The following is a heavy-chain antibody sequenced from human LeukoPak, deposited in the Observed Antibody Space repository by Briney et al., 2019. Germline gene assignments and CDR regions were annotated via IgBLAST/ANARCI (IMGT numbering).Heavy chain of an antibody. D-gene: IGHD2-15*01. Sequence: GGSLRLSCAASGFTFDDYTMHWVRQAPGKGLEWVSLISWDGGSTYYADSVKGRFTISRDNSKNSLYLQMNSLRTEDTALYYCAKGQTPRYCSGGSCYSDYYYYGMDVWGQGTTVTVSS. J-gene: IGHJ6*02. V-gene: IGHV3-43*01. CDR1: GFTFDDYT. CDR3: AKGQTPRYCSGGSCYSDYYYYGMDV. CDR2: ISWDGGST.